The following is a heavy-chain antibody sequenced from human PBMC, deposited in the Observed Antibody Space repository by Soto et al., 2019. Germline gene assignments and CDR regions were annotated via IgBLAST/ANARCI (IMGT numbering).Heavy chain of an antibody. D-gene: IGHD3-3*01. CDR2: IIPIFGTA. CDR1: GGTFSSNA. Sequence: SVKVSCKASGGTFSSNAISWVRQAPGQGLEWMGWIIPIFGTAKYSQKFQGRVTITADASASTAYMELSSLRSEDTAVYYCARGGFLNWLDPWGQGTLVTVSS. V-gene: IGHV1-69*13. J-gene: IGHJ5*02. CDR3: ARGGFLNWLDP.